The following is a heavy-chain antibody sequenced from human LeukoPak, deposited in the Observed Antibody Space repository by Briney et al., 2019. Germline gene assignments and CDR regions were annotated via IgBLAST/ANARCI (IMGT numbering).Heavy chain of an antibody. Sequence: SVKVSCKASGGTFSKNTISWVRQGPGQGLEWMGGITPLFGTANYAQKFQGRVTITADESAGTAYMELSSLRSEDTAVYYCARVRAITIFGVDQRGYFDYWGQGTLVTVSS. CDR1: GGTFSKNT. D-gene: IGHD3-3*01. J-gene: IGHJ4*02. CDR3: ARVRAITIFGVDQRGYFDY. CDR2: ITPLFGTA. V-gene: IGHV1-69*01.